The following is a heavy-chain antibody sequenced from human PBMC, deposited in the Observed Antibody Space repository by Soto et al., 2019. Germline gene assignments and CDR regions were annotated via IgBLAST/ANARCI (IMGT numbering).Heavy chain of an antibody. CDR2: ISGRGRST. CDR3: AKDHSGAVAHHWSVP. Sequence: AGAQRVFCEASVFTFCSYAMIWVCQAPGKGLECVSAISGRGRSTYYADTGKGRCTIACDNSKRALYLQTSSLRAEDTAVYYWAKDHSGAVAHHWSVPWGQGSLVTVSS. D-gene: IGHD6-19*01. CDR1: VFTFCSYA. J-gene: IGHJ5*02. V-gene: IGHV3-23*01.